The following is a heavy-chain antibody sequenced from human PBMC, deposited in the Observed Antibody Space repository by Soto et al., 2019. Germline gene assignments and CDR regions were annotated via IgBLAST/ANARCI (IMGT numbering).Heavy chain of an antibody. V-gene: IGHV3-23*01. CDR3: ARRGSGNYYDY. CDR1: GFTFSSFA. Sequence: EVQLLESGGGLVQPGGSLRLSCAASGFTFSSFAMRWVRQAPGKGLEWVSSSSGSGDSAYYADSVKGRFTISRDNSKNTLYLQMNSLRADHTAVYYCARRGSGNYYDYWGQGTLVTVSS. CDR2: SSGSGDSA. D-gene: IGHD1-26*01. J-gene: IGHJ4*02.